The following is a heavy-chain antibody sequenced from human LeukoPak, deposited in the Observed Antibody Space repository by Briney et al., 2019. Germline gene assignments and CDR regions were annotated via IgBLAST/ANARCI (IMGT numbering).Heavy chain of an antibody. CDR2: VSSSSSHI. CDR1: GFTFSSYG. CDR3: ARDQRATASTGSYFDY. Sequence: GGSLRLSCAASGFTFSSYGMNWVRQAPGKGLKWVSSVSSSSSHIYYADSVKGRFTISRDNAKNSLSLQMNSLRAEDTAVYYCARDQRATASTGSYFDYWGQGTLVTVSS. D-gene: IGHD1-1*01. V-gene: IGHV3-21*01. J-gene: IGHJ4*02.